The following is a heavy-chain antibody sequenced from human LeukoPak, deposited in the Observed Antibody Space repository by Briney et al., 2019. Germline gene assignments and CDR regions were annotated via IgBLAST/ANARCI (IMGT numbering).Heavy chain of an antibody. V-gene: IGHV5-51*01. J-gene: IGHJ4*02. CDR1: GYSFSSYW. CDR3: ARRRGNTIDY. Sequence: GESLKISCKGSGYSFSSYWIVWVRRMPGKGLEWMGIIYPGDSDTRYSPSFEGQVTISADKSISTAYLQWSSLKASDTAIYYTARRRGNTIDYWGQGTLVTVSS. CDR2: IYPGDSDT. D-gene: IGHD4-23*01.